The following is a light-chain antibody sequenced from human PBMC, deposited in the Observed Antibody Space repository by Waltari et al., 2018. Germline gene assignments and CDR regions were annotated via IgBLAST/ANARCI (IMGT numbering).Light chain of an antibody. CDR3: QQYKSFPRS. Sequence: IQMPQSPSSLSASVGDRVTIPCRASQDISRFLAWFQQKPGKAHKSLIYAATRLQGGVPSKFSGSGSGTEFTLTISSLQPEDFATYYCQQYKSFPRSFGGGTRVELK. V-gene: IGKV1-16*02. CDR2: AAT. J-gene: IGKJ4*01. CDR1: QDISRF.